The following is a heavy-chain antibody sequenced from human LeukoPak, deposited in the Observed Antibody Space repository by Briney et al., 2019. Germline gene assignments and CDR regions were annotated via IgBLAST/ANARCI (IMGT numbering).Heavy chain of an antibody. CDR1: GGSVSTSDYY. CDR3: ARVFDS. Sequence: SETLSLTCTVSGGSVSTSDYYWGWIRQSPVKGLEWIGDVFYTGKANYNPSLRGRATISIDTSKNQFSLKLTYVTAADSAVYYCARVFDSWGQGTLVTGSS. J-gene: IGHJ4*02. CDR2: VFYTGKA. V-gene: IGHV4-39*07.